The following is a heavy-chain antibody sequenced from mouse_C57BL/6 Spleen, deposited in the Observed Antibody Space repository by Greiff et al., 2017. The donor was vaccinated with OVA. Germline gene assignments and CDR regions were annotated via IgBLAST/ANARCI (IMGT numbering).Heavy chain of an antibody. CDR1: GYTFTSYW. J-gene: IGHJ3*01. D-gene: IGHD2-3*01. V-gene: IGHV1-50*01. Sequence: QVQLQQPGAELVKPGASVKLSCKASGYTFTSYWMQWVKQRPGQGLEWIGEIDPSDSYTNYNQKFKGKATLTVDTSSSTAYMQLSSLTSEDSAVYYCARERANDGYQFAYWGQGTLVTVSA. CDR3: ARERANDGYQFAY. CDR2: IDPSDSYT.